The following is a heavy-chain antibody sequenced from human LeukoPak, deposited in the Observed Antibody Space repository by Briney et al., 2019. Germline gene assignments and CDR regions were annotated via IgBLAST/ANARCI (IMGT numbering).Heavy chain of an antibody. CDR1: GFTVSSNP. CDR2: ISGSGGST. Sequence: GGSLRLSCTVSGFTVSSNPMSWVRQAPGKGLEWVSAISGSGGSTYYADSVKGRFTISRDNSKNTLYLQMNSLRAEDTAVYYCAKDGSSRSFDPWGQGTLVTVSS. D-gene: IGHD2-2*01. V-gene: IGHV3-23*01. CDR3: AKDGSSRSFDP. J-gene: IGHJ5*02.